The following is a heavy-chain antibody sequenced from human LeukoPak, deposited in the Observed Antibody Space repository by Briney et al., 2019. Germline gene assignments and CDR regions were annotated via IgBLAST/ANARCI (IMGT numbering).Heavy chain of an antibody. J-gene: IGHJ4*02. CDR1: GGSFSGYY. V-gene: IGHV4-34*01. CDR3: ALDSGGYTQTFDY. Sequence: SETLSLTCAVYGGSFSGYYWSWIRQPPGKGLEWIGEINHSGSTNYNPSLKSRVTISVDTSKNQFSLKLSSVTAADTAVYYCALDSGGYTQTFDYWGQGTLVTVSS. CDR2: INHSGST. D-gene: IGHD3-22*01.